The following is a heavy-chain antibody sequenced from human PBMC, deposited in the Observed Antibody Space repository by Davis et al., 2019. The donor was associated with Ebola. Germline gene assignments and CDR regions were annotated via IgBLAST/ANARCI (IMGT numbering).Heavy chain of an antibody. V-gene: IGHV3-23*01. CDR2: ISGSGGST. CDR1: GFTFSSYA. D-gene: IGHD6-13*01. Sequence: GESLKISCAASGFTFSSYAMSWVRQAPGKGLEWVSAISGSGGSTYYADSVKGRFTISRDNSKNTLYLQMNSLRAEDTAVYYCAKPSSSWYKGGFDYWGQGTLVTVSS. J-gene: IGHJ4*02. CDR3: AKPSSSWYKGGFDY.